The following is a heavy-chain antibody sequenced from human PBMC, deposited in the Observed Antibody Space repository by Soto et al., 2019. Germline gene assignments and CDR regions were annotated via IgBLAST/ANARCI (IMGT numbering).Heavy chain of an antibody. CDR1: GGSISSFY. CDR2: IYTSGST. CDR3: ASDGCSGGSCYSGDY. Sequence: PSETLSLTCTVSGGSISSFYWSWIRQPPGKGLEWIGRIYTSGSTNYNPSLKSRVTMSVDTSKNQFSLKLSSVTAADTAVYYCASDGCSGGSCYSGDYWGQGTLVTVSS. J-gene: IGHJ4*02. V-gene: IGHV4-4*07. D-gene: IGHD2-15*01.